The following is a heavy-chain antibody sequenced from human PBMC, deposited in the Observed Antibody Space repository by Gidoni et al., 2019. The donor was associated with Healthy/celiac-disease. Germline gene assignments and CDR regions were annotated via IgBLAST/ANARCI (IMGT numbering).Heavy chain of an antibody. CDR2: IYYRGST. D-gene: IGHD3-10*01. V-gene: IGHV4-59*01. Sequence: QVQLQESGPGLVKPSETLSLTCTVSGGSISSYYWSWIRQPPGKGLEWIGYIYYRGSTNYNPSLKSRVTISVDTSKNQFSLKLSSVTAADTAVYYCARDLQSYYYGSGSVNWFDPWGQGTLVTVSS. J-gene: IGHJ5*02. CDR1: GGSISSYY. CDR3: ARDLQSYYYGSGSVNWFDP.